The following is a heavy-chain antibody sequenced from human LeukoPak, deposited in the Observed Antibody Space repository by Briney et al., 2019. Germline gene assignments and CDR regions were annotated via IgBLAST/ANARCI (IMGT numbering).Heavy chain of an antibody. J-gene: IGHJ4*02. V-gene: IGHV3-48*04. CDR1: GFSFSRYG. CDR2: IRSNDSTT. D-gene: IGHD3-22*01. Sequence: GGSLRLSCAASGFSFSRYGMKWVRPAPGKGLEWLSYIRSNDSTTYYADSVKGRFTISRDNAKNSLYLQMDSLRVEDTAVYYCAKRADSSAHSFDYWGQGTLVTVSS. CDR3: AKRADSSAHSFDY.